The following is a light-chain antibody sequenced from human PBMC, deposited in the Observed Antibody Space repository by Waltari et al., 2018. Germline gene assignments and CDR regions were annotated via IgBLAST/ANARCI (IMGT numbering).Light chain of an antibody. Sequence: EVLLTHSPGTLSLSPGARATLSCRASERVDDLLAWYQQKPGQAPRLLIHDASTRATGIPDRFSGSGSGTDFTLTISRLEAGDFALYYCQQYRMTPVTFGQGTKVEIK. CDR2: DAS. J-gene: IGKJ2*01. CDR1: ERVDDL. V-gene: IGKV3-20*01. CDR3: QQYRMTPVT.